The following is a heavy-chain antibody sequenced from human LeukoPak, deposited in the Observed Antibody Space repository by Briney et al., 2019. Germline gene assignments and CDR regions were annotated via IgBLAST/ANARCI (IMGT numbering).Heavy chain of an antibody. CDR2: IYSGGST. CDR3: AREHYSSSFTTYYFDY. CDR1: GFTLSRNY. D-gene: IGHD6-13*01. V-gene: IGHV3-53*01. Sequence: GGSLRLSCAASGFTLSRNYMSWVSQAPGKGVEWVSVIYSGGSTYYADSVKGRFTISRDNSKNTLYLQMNSLRAEDTAVYYCAREHYSSSFTTYYFDYWGQGTLVTVSS. J-gene: IGHJ4*02.